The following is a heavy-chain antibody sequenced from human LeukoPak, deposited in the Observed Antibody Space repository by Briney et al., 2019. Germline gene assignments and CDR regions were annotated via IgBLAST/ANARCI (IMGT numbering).Heavy chain of an antibody. CDR3: ATRNRIVFHDIEDDY. CDR1: GGSFSGYY. V-gene: IGHV4-34*01. D-gene: IGHD3-9*01. CDR2: IYYSGST. J-gene: IGHJ4*02. Sequence: PSETLSLTCSVYGGSFSGYYWSWIRQPPGKGLEWIGSIYYSGSTYYNPSLKSRVTISVDTSKNQFSLKLSSVTAADTAVYYCATRNRIVFHDIEDDYWGQGTLVTVSS.